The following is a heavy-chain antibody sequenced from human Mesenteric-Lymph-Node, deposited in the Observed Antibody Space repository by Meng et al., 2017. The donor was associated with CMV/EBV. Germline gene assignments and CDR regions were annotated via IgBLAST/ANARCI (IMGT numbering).Heavy chain of an antibody. V-gene: IGHV4-61*01. CDR2: IYYSGST. J-gene: IGHJ5*02. Sequence: SETLSLTCTVSGGSVSSGSYYWSWIRQPPGKGPEWIGYIYYSGSTNYNPSLKSRVTISVDTSKNQFSLKLSSVTAADTAVYYCARGSYGGWFDPWGQGTLVTVSS. CDR1: GGSVSSGSYY. D-gene: IGHD5-18*01. CDR3: ARGSYGGWFDP.